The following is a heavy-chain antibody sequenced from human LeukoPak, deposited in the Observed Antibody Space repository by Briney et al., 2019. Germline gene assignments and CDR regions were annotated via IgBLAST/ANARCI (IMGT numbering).Heavy chain of an antibody. V-gene: IGHV3-43D*03. CDR3: SKGGWVGSSSSSWYGAGWFDP. Sequence: PGGSLRLSCAASGFTFDDYAMHWVRQAPGKGLEWVSLISWDGGSTYYADSVKGRFTISRDNSKNTVYLQMNSLRAEDTAVYYCSKGGWVGSSSSSWYGAGWFDPWGQGTLVTVSS. D-gene: IGHD6-13*01. CDR1: GFTFDDYA. J-gene: IGHJ5*02. CDR2: ISWDGGST.